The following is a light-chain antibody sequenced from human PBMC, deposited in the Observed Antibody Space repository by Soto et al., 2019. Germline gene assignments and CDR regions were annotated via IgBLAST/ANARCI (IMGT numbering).Light chain of an antibody. Sequence: SYELTQPLSVSVALGQTATITCGGNNIGRKNVHWYQQKPGQAPVLVIYRDFNRPSGIPERFSGSNSGNTATLTISRAQAGDEADYSCQVWASNVVFGGGTKLTVL. CDR2: RDF. V-gene: IGLV3-9*01. CDR3: QVWASNVV. J-gene: IGLJ2*01. CDR1: NIGRKN.